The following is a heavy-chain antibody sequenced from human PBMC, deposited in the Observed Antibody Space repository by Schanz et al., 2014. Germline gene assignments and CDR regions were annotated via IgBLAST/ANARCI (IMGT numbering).Heavy chain of an antibody. CDR2: ISGSGGST. V-gene: IGHV3-23*01. J-gene: IGHJ5*02. CDR3: TRDVRLDRRGNWFDP. D-gene: IGHD1-1*01. CDR1: GFSFSSYA. Sequence: EVQLLESGGGLVEPGGSLRLSCAASGFSFSSYAMGWVRQAPGKGLEWVSAISGSGGSTYYADSVKGRFTISRDNSKNTLYLQMNSLRAEDTAVYYCTRDVRLDRRGNWFDPWGQGTLVTVSS.